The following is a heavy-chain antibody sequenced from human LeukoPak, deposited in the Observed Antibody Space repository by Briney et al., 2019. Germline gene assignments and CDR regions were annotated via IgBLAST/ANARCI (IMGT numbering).Heavy chain of an antibody. CDR1: GFTFSSYW. J-gene: IGHJ4*02. CDR2: IKQDGSEK. Sequence: GSLRLSCAASGFTFSSYWTTWIRQAPGKGLEWVANIKQDGSEKYYVDSVKGRFTISRDNAKNSLYLQMNSLRAEDTAVYYCARDTGGGYSCYDCWGQGTLVTVSS. CDR3: ARDTGGGYSCYDC. D-gene: IGHD5-18*01. V-gene: IGHV3-7*01.